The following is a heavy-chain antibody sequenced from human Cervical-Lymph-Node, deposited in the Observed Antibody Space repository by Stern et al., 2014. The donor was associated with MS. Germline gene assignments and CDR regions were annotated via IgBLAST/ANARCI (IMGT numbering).Heavy chain of an antibody. J-gene: IGHJ4*02. V-gene: IGHV3-11*01. CDR3: AISSSRYYFDS. D-gene: IGHD2-2*01. CDR2: ISTTASNI. CDR1: GFIFSDYY. Sequence: VQLVESGGTLVKHGGSLRLSCAASGFIFSDYYMNWIRQAPGQGLEWVSYISTTASNIYYADSVKGRFTISRDNTKNSLFLLMSSLRAEDTAVYYCAISSSRYYFDSWGLGTLVTVSS.